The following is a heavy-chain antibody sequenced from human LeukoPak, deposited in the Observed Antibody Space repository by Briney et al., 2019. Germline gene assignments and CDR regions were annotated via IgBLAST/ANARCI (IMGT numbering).Heavy chain of an antibody. Sequence: GGSLRLSCAASGFTFSSYGMQRVRQDPGTGLEWAAVISYDGSNKYYPYSVKGRITISRYNSKNTLYLQMNSLRAEDTAVDYCAKEGLPGYFDYWSQGTLVTVHS. CDR2: ISYDGSNK. CDR3: AKEGLPGYFDY. V-gene: IGHV3-30*18. D-gene: IGHD3-10*01. CDR1: GFTFSSYG. J-gene: IGHJ4*02.